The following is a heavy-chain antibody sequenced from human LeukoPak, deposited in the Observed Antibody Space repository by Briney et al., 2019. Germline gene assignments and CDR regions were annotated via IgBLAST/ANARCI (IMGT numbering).Heavy chain of an antibody. CDR2: IYYSGST. CDR3: ARGLGTYYYDSSGWYYFDY. V-gene: IGHV4-31*03. CDR1: GGSISSGGYY. J-gene: IGHJ4*02. Sequence: PSETLSLTCTVSGGSISSGGYYWSWIRQHPGKGLEWIGYIYYSGSTYYNPSLKSRVTISVDTSKNQFSLKLGSVTAADTAVYYCARGLGTYYYDSSGWYYFDYWGQGTLVTVSS. D-gene: IGHD3-22*01.